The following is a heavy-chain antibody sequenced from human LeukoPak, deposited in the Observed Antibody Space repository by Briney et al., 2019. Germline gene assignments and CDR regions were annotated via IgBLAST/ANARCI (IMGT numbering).Heavy chain of an antibody. Sequence: PSQTLSLTCTVSGGSISSGSYYWSWIRQPAGKGLEWIGRIYTSGSTNYNPSLKSRVTISVDTSKNQFSLKLSSVTAADTAVYYCARGVAYYYDSSGYAFDIWGQGTMVTVSS. CDR1: GGSISSGSYY. CDR3: ARGVAYYYDSSGYAFDI. D-gene: IGHD3-22*01. J-gene: IGHJ3*02. V-gene: IGHV4-61*02. CDR2: IYTSGST.